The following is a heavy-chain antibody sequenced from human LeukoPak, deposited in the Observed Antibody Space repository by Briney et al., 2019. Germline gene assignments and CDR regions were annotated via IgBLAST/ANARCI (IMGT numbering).Heavy chain of an antibody. CDR3: AKEKAHAHPVDY. Sequence: GSSLRLSCVASGFTFSNYGMHWARQAPGKGLEWVAVISSDERTTYYADSVKGRFTISRDLSKNTLYLQMDSLSGEDTAVYHCAKEKAHAHPVDYWGQRTLVTVS. CDR1: GFTFSNYG. V-gene: IGHV3-30*18. J-gene: IGHJ4*02. CDR2: ISSDERTT.